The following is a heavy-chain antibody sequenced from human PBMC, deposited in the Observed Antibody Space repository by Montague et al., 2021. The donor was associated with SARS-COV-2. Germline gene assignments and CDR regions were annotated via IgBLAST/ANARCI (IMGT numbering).Heavy chain of an antibody. CDR3: ASLTTDTLYYYYGMDV. Sequence: SLRLSCAASGFTFSSYSMNWVRQAPGKGLEWVSSISSSSYIYYADSVKGRFTTSRDNAKNSLYLQMNSLRAEDTTVYYCASLTTDTLYYYYGMDVWGQGTTVTVSS. V-gene: IGHV3-21*01. CDR2: ISSSSYI. CDR1: GFTFSSYS. J-gene: IGHJ6*02. D-gene: IGHD1-14*01.